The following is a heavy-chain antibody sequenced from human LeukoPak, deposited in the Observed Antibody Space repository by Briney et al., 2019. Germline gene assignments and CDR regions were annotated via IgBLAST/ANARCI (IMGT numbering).Heavy chain of an antibody. J-gene: IGHJ4*02. CDR3: ARVGRMATVSLGY. D-gene: IGHD5-24*01. CDR1: GYTFTSYD. CDR2: MNPNSGNT. V-gene: IGHV1-8*01. Sequence: ASVKVSCKASGYTFTSYDINWVRQATGQGPEWMGWMNPNSGNTGYAQKFQGRVTMTRNTSISTAYMELSSLRSEDTAVYYCARVGRMATVSLGYWGQGTLVTVSS.